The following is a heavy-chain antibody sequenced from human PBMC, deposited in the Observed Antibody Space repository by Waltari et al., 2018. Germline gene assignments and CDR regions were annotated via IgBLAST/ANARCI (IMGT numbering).Heavy chain of an antibody. Sequence: EVQLVESGGGLVKPGGSLRLSCAASGFTFSTAWMSWVRKAPGKGLEWVGRIKSKTDGGTTDYAAPVKGRFTISRDDSKNTLYLQMNSLKTEDTAVYYCTSGVNNYYYYGMDVWGQGTTVTVSS. CDR2: IKSKTDGGTT. CDR1: GFTFSTAW. D-gene: IGHD4-4*01. V-gene: IGHV3-15*01. CDR3: TSGVNNYYYYGMDV. J-gene: IGHJ6*02.